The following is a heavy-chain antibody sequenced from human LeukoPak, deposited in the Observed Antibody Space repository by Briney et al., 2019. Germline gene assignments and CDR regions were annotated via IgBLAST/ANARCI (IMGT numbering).Heavy chain of an antibody. V-gene: IGHV4-4*07. Sequence: SETLSLTCTVSGGSISSYYWSWIRQPAGKGLEWIGRIYTSGSTNYNPSLKSRVTMPVDTSKNQFSLKLSSVTAADTAVYYCARESNWNDPFDIWGQGTMVTVSS. D-gene: IGHD1-1*01. CDR1: GGSISSYY. CDR3: ARESNWNDPFDI. CDR2: IYTSGST. J-gene: IGHJ3*02.